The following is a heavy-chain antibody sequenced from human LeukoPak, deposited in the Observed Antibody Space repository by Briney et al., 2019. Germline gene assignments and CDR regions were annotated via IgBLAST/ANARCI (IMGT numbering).Heavy chain of an antibody. Sequence: PGGSLRLSCAASGFTFGNHGMHWVRQAPGKGLEWVALISYDGNNKYYADSVKGRFTISRDNSKKALYLQMNSLRAEDTAVYYCAKARRGFSYGYSPYYGMDVWGQGTTVTVSS. CDR3: AKARRGFSYGYSPYYGMDV. J-gene: IGHJ6*02. D-gene: IGHD5-18*01. V-gene: IGHV3-30*18. CDR1: GFTFGNHG. CDR2: ISYDGNNK.